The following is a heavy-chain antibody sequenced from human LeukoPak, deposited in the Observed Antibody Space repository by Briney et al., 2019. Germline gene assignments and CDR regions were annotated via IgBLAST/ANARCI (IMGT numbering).Heavy chain of an antibody. CDR1: GYSFTNYW. J-gene: IGHJ4*02. CDR3: ARRSSGWSVDY. D-gene: IGHD6-13*01. Sequence: GESLKISCKGSGYSFTNYWIGWVRQMPGKGLEWMGIIYPGGSDTRYRPSFQGQVTISADKSISTTYLQWSSLKASDTAMYYCARRSSGWSVDYWGQGTLVTVSA. V-gene: IGHV5-51*01. CDR2: IYPGGSDT.